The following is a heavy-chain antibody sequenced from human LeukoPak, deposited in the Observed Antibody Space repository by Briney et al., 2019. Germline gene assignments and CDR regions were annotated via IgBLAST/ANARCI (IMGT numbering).Heavy chain of an antibody. J-gene: IGHJ5*02. CDR1: GGSLSTYY. Sequence: PSETLSLTCSVSGGSLSTYYWNWIRQTPRKGLEWIGHISYGNTDYNPSLKSRVTISVDTSKNQFSLKLTSVTAADTAVYYCASSKAHSYGRYFDPWGQGALVTVSS. CDR2: ISYGNT. CDR3: ASSKAHSYGRYFDP. V-gene: IGHV4-59*01. D-gene: IGHD5-18*01.